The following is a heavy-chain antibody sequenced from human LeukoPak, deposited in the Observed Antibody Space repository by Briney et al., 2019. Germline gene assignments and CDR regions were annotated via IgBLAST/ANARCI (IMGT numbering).Heavy chain of an antibody. D-gene: IGHD2-15*01. CDR3: ARLLPNCSGGSCCSVSAFDI. Sequence: SETLSLTCAVYGGSFSGYYWSWIRQPPGKGLEWIGEINHSGSTNYNPSLKSRVTISVDTSKNQFSLKLSSVTAADTAVYYCARLLPNCSGGSCCSVSAFDIWGQGTMVTVSS. CDR2: INHSGST. V-gene: IGHV4-34*01. CDR1: GGSFSGYY. J-gene: IGHJ3*02.